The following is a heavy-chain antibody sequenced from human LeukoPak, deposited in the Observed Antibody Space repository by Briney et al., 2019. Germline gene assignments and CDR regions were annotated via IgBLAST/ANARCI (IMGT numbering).Heavy chain of an antibody. Sequence: SETLSLTCTVSGGSISSYYWSWIRQPPGKGLEWIGYIYYSGSTNYNPSLKSRVTISVDTSKNQFSLKLSSVTAADTAVYYCASIGYCSGGSCLGRGWFDPWGQGTLVTVSS. CDR3: ASIGYCSGGSCLGRGWFDP. V-gene: IGHV4-59*01. J-gene: IGHJ5*02. CDR2: IYYSGST. D-gene: IGHD2-15*01. CDR1: GGSISSYY.